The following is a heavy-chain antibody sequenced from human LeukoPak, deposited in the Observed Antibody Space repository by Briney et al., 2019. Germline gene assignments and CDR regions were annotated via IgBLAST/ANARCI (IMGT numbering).Heavy chain of an antibody. V-gene: IGHV1-18*01. Sequence: ASVKVSCKASGYNYTTYGLSWVRQAPGQGLEWMGWISAFNAYTKYAQRFQGRVIMTTETSTSTAYMELRSLRSDDTAVYYCARFDSNSDIVVVPAAVFDYWGQGTLVTVSS. CDR2: ISAFNAYT. CDR1: GYNYTTYG. D-gene: IGHD2-2*01. J-gene: IGHJ4*02. CDR3: ARFDSNSDIVVVPAAVFDY.